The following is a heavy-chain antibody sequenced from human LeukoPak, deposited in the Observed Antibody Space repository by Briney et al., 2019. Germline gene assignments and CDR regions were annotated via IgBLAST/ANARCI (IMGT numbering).Heavy chain of an antibody. CDR2: ISISGSTI. Sequence: GGSLRLSCAASGFTLSDYYTSRIRQAPGGGRGWVLEISISGSTISKSDAVKGPFTISRDNAKNSLHLQRNSRRAEDTAVYYCARFSSSSGGFDYWGQGTLVTVSS. V-gene: IGHV3-11*04. J-gene: IGHJ4*02. D-gene: IGHD6-6*01. CDR3: ARFSSSSGGFDY. CDR1: GFTLSDYY.